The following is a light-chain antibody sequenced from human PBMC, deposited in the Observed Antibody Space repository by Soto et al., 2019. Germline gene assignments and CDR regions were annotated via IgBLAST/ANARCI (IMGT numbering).Light chain of an antibody. CDR1: QSVGNY. CDR2: DAS. CDR3: QQSYDSPT. Sequence: EIVMTQSPATLSVSPGERATLSCRASQSVGNYLAWYQQKPGQAPRLLIYDASNRATGIPARFSGSGSGTDFTLTISSLHPEDSAIYFCQQSYDSPTFGQGTRLEIK. V-gene: IGKV3D-15*01. J-gene: IGKJ5*01.